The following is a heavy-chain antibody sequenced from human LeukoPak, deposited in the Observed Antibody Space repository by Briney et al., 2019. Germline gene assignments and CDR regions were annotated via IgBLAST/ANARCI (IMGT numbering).Heavy chain of an antibody. Sequence: GASVKVSYKASGYTFTGYYMHWVRQAPGQGLEWMGWINPNSGGTNYAQKFQGRVTMTRDTSISTAYMELSRLRSDDTAVYYYARSCRGGSCYVDYWGQGTLVTVYS. CDR3: ARSCRGGSCYVDY. CDR2: INPNSGGT. D-gene: IGHD2-15*01. J-gene: IGHJ4*02. V-gene: IGHV1-2*02. CDR1: GYTFTGYY.